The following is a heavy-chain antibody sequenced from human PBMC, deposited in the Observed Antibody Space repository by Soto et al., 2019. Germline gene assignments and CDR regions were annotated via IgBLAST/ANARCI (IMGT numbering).Heavy chain of an antibody. CDR3: AKEVPNLLNYYDSSGYYNDAFDI. V-gene: IGHV3-23*01. CDR1: GFTFSSYA. J-gene: IGHJ3*02. Sequence: GGSLRLSCAASGFTFSSYAMSWVRQAPGKGLEWVSAISGSGGSTYYADSVKGRFTISRDNSKNTLYLQMNSLRAEDTAVYYCAKEVPNLLNYYDSSGYYNDAFDIWGQGTMVTVSS. CDR2: ISGSGGST. D-gene: IGHD3-22*01.